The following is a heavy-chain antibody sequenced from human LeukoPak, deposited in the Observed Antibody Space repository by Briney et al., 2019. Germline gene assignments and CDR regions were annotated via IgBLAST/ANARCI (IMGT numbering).Heavy chain of an antibody. CDR3: ASGLRGDAFDI. CDR1: GGSISSSSYY. J-gene: IGHJ3*02. Sequence: SETLSLTCTVSGGSISSSSYYWGWIRQPPGKGLEWIGSIYYSGRTYYNPSLKGRVTISGDTSNNQVSLKLSSVAAADAAVYYCASGLRGDAFDIWGQGTMVTVSS. CDR2: IYYSGRT. D-gene: IGHD4-17*01. V-gene: IGHV4-39*01.